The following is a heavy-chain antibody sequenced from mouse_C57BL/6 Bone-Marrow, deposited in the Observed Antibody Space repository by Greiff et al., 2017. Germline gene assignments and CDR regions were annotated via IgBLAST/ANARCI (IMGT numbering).Heavy chain of an antibody. V-gene: IGHV1-81*01. CDR3: ARSGYYGSGRWY. D-gene: IGHD1-1*01. CDR1: GYTFTSYG. Sequence: VQRVESGAELARPGASVKLSCKASGYTFTSYGISWVKQRTGQGLEWIGEIYPRSGNTYYNEKFKGKATLTADKSSSTAYMELRSLTSEDSAVYFCARSGYYGSGRWYWGQGTTLTVSS. J-gene: IGHJ2*01. CDR2: IYPRSGNT.